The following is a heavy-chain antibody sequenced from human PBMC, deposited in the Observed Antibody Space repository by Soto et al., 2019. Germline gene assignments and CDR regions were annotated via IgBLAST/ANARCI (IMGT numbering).Heavy chain of an antibody. CDR1: GYTFTSYD. D-gene: IGHD3-22*01. V-gene: IGHV1-8*01. J-gene: IGHJ1*01. Sequence: GASVKVSCKASGYTFTSYDINWVRQATGQGLEWMGWMNPNSGKTGYAQKFQGRVTMTRNTSTSTAYMELSSLRSEDTAVYYCASHSDDYYDSSSSNFQHWGQGTLVTVSS. CDR3: ASHSDDYYDSSSSNFQH. CDR2: MNPNSGKT.